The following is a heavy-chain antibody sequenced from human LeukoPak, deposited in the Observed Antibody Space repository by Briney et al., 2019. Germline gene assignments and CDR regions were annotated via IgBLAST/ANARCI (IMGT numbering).Heavy chain of an antibody. Sequence: GSSVKVSCKASGGTFNNFAISWVRQAPGQGLEWVGGIIPMSGTTNYAQKLQGTVTMTTDTSTSTAYMELMSLRSDDTAVYYCARGLTGDPPDYWGQGTLVTVSS. CDR3: ARGLTGDPPDY. J-gene: IGHJ4*02. CDR1: GGTFNNFA. CDR2: IIPMSGTT. V-gene: IGHV1-69*05. D-gene: IGHD7-27*01.